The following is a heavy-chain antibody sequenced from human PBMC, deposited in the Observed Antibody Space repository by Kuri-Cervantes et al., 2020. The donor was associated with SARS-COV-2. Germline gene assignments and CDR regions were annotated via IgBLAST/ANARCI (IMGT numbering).Heavy chain of an antibody. D-gene: IGHD3-10*01. CDR3: AKDFGFRGFYYYYYMDV. Sequence: GGSLRLSCAASGFTFSSYWMHWVRQAPGKGLVWVSRINSDGSSTSYADSVKGRFTISRDNAKNTLYLQMNSLRAEDTAVYYCAKDFGFRGFYYYYYMDVWGKGTTVTVSS. CDR2: INSDGSST. J-gene: IGHJ6*03. V-gene: IGHV3-74*01. CDR1: GFTFSSYW.